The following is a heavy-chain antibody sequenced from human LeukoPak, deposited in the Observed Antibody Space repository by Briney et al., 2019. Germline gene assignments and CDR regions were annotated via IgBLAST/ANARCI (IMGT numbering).Heavy chain of an antibody. CDR3: AKKVGLVSAPLYYFDV. CDR2: ISGPAGSW. Sequence: PGGSLRLSCAAPGFTFSSYAMSWVRQAPGKGLEWVSAISGPAGSWDYADSVKGRFTISRDNSKNTLFLQMNSLRAEDTAIYYCAKKVGLVSAPLYYFDVWGQGTLVTVSS. J-gene: IGHJ4*02. V-gene: IGHV3-23*01. D-gene: IGHD5/OR15-5a*01. CDR1: GFTFSSYA.